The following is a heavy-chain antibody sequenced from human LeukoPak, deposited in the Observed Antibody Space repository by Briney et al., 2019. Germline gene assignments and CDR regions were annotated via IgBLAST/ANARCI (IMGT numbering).Heavy chain of an antibody. J-gene: IGHJ4*02. D-gene: IGHD1-26*01. CDR3: ARDEFFSSGSYYPEFDY. CDR2: IYDSGST. V-gene: IGHV4-39*02. Sequence: SETLSLTCTVSGVSIRSSYYYWGWIRQPPGKGLEWIGSIYDSGSTYYNPSLKSRVTISVDTSKNQFSLKLNSVTAADTAVYYCARDEFFSSGSYYPEFDYWGQGTLVTVSS. CDR1: GVSIRSSYYY.